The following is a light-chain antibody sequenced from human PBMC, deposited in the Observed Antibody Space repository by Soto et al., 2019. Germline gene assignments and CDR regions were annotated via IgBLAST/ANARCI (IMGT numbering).Light chain of an antibody. CDR3: AAWDYSLNGWV. CDR2: SNN. J-gene: IGLJ3*02. Sequence: QSVLTTPPSASGTPGQRVTISCSGSSSHIGSNTVNWYQQLPGTAPKLLIYSNNQRPSGFPDRFSGSKSGTSASLAISGLQSGDEADYYCAAWDYSLNGWVFGGGTKLTVL. V-gene: IGLV1-44*01. CDR1: SSHIGSNT.